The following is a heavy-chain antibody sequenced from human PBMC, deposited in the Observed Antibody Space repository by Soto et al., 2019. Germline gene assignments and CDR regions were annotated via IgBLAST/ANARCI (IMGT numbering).Heavy chain of an antibody. J-gene: IGHJ2*01. CDR1: GLTFSTYD. CDR2: LGTGDDT. V-gene: IGHV3-13*01. CDR3: AREGPDWVFEI. Sequence: EVQLVESGGGLVQPGGSLRLSCAASGLTFSTYDMHWVRQPIGKGLEWVAALGTGDDTYYPDSVRGRFTVSRDDVKNSLYLQMDSLTAGDTAVYYCAREGPDWVFEIWGRGTLVIVSS.